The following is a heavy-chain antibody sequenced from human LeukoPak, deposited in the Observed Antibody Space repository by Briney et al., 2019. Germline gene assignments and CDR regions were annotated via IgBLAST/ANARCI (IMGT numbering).Heavy chain of an antibody. CDR2: ISGGGETT. J-gene: IGHJ4*02. V-gene: IGHV3-23*01. D-gene: IGHD4-17*01. CDR3: ARDYADCVGYFFFDY. Sequence: GGSLRLSCAASGFTFNNYAMNWVRQPPGKGLEWVSSISGGGETTYYADSAKGRFNISRDNSQNTLYLQVNRLRGEDTAVYYCARDYADCVGYFFFDYWGQGTLVTVSS. CDR1: GFTFNNYA.